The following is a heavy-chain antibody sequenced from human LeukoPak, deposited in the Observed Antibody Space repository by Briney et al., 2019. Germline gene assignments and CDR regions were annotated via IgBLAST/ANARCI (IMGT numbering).Heavy chain of an antibody. CDR2: ISYDGSNK. D-gene: IGHD3-22*01. V-gene: IGHV3-30*18. CDR3: AKDSDYDSSGMLDY. CDR1: GFTFSSYG. Sequence: SGGSLRLSCAASGFTFSSYGMHWVRQAPGKGLEWVAVISYDGSNKYYADSVKGRFTISRDNSKNTLYLQMNSLRAEDTAVYYCAKDSDYDSSGMLDYWGQGTLVTVSS. J-gene: IGHJ4*02.